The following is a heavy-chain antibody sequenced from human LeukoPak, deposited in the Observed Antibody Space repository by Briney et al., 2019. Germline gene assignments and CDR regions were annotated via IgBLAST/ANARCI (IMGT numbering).Heavy chain of an antibody. V-gene: IGHV3-15*01. CDR2: IKSNVLGGTT. Sequence: GGSLRLSCAASGFTFTNAWMSWVRQAPGKGLERVGRIKSNVLGGTTDYAAPVKGRFGISRDDSKNSLYLQMNSLKTEDTAIYYCTTHGCTGGTCHIYWGQGTLVTVSS. J-gene: IGHJ4*02. CDR1: GFTFTNAW. D-gene: IGHD2-15*01. CDR3: TTHGCTGGTCHIY.